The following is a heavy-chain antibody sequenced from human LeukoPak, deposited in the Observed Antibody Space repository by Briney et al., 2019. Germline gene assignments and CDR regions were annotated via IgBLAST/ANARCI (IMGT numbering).Heavy chain of an antibody. CDR3: AKVGAHYDILSAFDI. J-gene: IGHJ3*02. CDR1: GFTFSSYA. V-gene: IGHV3-23*01. CDR2: FSGSGGST. Sequence: GGSLRLSCAASGFTFSSYAMSWVRQAPGKGLEWVSAFSGSGGSTYYADSVKGRFTISRGNSKNTLYLQMNSLRAEDTAVYYCAKVGAHYDILSAFDIWGQGTMVTVSS. D-gene: IGHD3-9*01.